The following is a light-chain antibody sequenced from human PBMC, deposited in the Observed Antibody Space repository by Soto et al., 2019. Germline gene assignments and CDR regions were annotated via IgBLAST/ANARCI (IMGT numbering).Light chain of an antibody. CDR2: SIS. Sequence: QTVVTQEPSLTVSPGETVTLTCASSTGAVTSGYYPNWFQQKPGQAPRPLIYSISNKHSWTPARFSGSLLGGKAALTLSGVQPEDEAEYYCLLYYGGAQVFGGGTKVTVL. V-gene: IGLV7-43*01. J-gene: IGLJ3*02. CDR1: TGAVTSGYY. CDR3: LLYYGGAQV.